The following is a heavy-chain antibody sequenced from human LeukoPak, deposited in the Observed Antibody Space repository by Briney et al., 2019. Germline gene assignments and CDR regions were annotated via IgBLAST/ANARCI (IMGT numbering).Heavy chain of an antibody. D-gene: IGHD3-22*01. J-gene: IGHJ5*02. V-gene: IGHV3-33*06. CDR2: IWYDGSNK. CDR1: GFTFSSYG. CDR3: AKDFRYYDSSGANWFDP. Sequence: PGGSLRLSCAASGFTFSSYGMHWVRQAPGKGLEWVADIWYDGSNKYYADSVKGRFTISRDNSKNTLYLQMNSLRAEDTAVYYCAKDFRYYDSSGANWFDPWGQGTLVTVSS.